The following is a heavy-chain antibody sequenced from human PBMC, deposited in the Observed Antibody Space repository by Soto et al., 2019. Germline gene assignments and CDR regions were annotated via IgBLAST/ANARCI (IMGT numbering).Heavy chain of an antibody. CDR3: AKTANGWFSAFDI. D-gene: IGHD6-19*01. V-gene: IGHV3-23*01. Sequence: EVQLLESGGGLVQPGGSLRLSCAASGFTFSSYAMSWVRQAPGKGLVWVSAISGSGGTTFYADSVKGRSTFSRDNSKNTSYLHMNSLRAEDTAVYYCAKTANGWFSAFDIWGQGTMVTVSS. CDR2: ISGSGGTT. J-gene: IGHJ3*02. CDR1: GFTFSSYA.